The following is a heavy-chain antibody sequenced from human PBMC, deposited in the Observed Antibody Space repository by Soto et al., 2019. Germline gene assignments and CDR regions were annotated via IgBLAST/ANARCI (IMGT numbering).Heavy chain of an antibody. V-gene: IGHV3-23*01. D-gene: IGHD2-8*01. CDR2: ISGPSSST. Sequence: GGSLRLSCAASGFTFGDYTMTWVRQAPGKGLEWVSTISGPSSSTYYADSVKGRFTVSRDNSNNTLYLHMNSLRAEDTALYYCARPDVVLMVHSTALVFGGQGALVTISS. J-gene: IGHJ4*02. CDR3: ARPDVVLMVHSTALVF. CDR1: GFTFGDYT.